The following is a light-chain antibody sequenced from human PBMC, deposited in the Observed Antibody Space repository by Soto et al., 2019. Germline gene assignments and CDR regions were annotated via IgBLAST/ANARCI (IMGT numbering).Light chain of an antibody. J-gene: IGLJ2*01. Sequence: QSALTQPPSVSGSPGQSVTISCTGTSSDVGSHDRVSWYQQPPGTAPKVIIYEVSNRPSGVPDRFSGSKSGNTASLTISGLQAEDEADYYCSSHTNISPLFGGGTKLTVL. CDR2: EVS. CDR3: SSHTNISPL. V-gene: IGLV2-18*02. CDR1: SSDVGSHDR.